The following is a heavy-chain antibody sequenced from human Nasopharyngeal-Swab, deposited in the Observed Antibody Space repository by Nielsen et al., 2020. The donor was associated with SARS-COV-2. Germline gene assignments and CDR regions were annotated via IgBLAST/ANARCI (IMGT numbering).Heavy chain of an antibody. CDR1: GFTFSTYA. Sequence: GESLKISCEASGFTFSTYAMSWVRQAPGRRLEWVSGIINSGGSTEYADSVKGRFTISRDNSRNTLFLQMNSLRAKDTAVYYCAKAHGNSWYSSLDYWGQGTLVTVSS. J-gene: IGHJ4*02. V-gene: IGHV3-23*01. CDR3: AKAHGNSWYSSLDY. D-gene: IGHD6-13*01. CDR2: IINSGGST.